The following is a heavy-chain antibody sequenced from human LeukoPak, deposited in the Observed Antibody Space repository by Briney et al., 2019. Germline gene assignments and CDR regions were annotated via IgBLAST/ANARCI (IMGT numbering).Heavy chain of an antibody. V-gene: IGHV3-23*01. CDR2: SASSGGRT. D-gene: IGHD3-10*01. CDR1: GFTFSSYA. J-gene: IGHJ4*02. CDR3: AKSMYFYGSGSYYILFDY. Sequence: GGSLRLSCAASGFTFSSYAMTWVRQAPGKGLEWVSASASSGGRTYYADSVKGRFTISRDNSKNTLYLHMNSLRAEDTAVYYCAKSMYFYGSGSYYILFDYWGQGNLVTVSS.